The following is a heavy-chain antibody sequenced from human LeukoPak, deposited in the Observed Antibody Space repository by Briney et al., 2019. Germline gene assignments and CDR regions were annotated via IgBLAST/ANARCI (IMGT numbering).Heavy chain of an antibody. CDR2: ISGSGGST. Sequence: GGSLRLSCAASGFTFSSHAMSWVRQAPGKGLEWVSAISGSGGSTYYADSVKGRFTISRDNSKNTLYLQMNSLRAEDTAVYYCAKVPPHYYGSGSYYFFDYWGQGTLVTVSS. CDR3: AKVPPHYYGSGSYYFFDY. CDR1: GFTFSSHA. J-gene: IGHJ4*02. V-gene: IGHV3-23*01. D-gene: IGHD3-10*01.